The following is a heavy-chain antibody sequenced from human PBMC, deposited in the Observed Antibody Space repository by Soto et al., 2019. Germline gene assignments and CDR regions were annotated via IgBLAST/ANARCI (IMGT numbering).Heavy chain of an antibody. Sequence: PSETLSLTCAVSGYSISSGYYWGWIRQPPGKGLEWIGSIYHSGSTYYNQSLKSRVTISVDTSKNQFSLNLSSVTAADTAVYYCARVRRLGWYFDYWGQGTLVTV. CDR2: IYHSGST. J-gene: IGHJ4*02. CDR3: ARVRRLGWYFDY. CDR1: GYSISSGYY. D-gene: IGHD6-19*01. V-gene: IGHV4-38-2*01.